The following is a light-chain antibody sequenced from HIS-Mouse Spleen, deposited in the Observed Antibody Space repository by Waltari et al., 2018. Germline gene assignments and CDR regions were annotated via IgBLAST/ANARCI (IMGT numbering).Light chain of an antibody. CDR3: QQYNSYSGT. CDR1: QSISSW. CDR2: KAS. V-gene: IGKV1-5*03. Sequence: DIQITQSPSTLSASVVNRVTITCRASQSISSWLAWYQQKPGKAPKLLIYKASSLESGVPSRFSGSGSGTEFTLTISSLQPDDFATYYCQQYNSYSGTFGQGTKVEIK. J-gene: IGKJ1*01.